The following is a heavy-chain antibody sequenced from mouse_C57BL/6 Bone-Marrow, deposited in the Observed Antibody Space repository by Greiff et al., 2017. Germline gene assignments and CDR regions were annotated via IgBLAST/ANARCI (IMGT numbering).Heavy chain of an antibody. V-gene: IGHV1-81*01. J-gene: IGHJ2*01. Sequence: VQLQQSGAELARPGASVKLSCKASGYTFTSYGISWVKQRTGQGLEWIGEIYPRSGNTYYNEKLKGKATLTADKSSSTTYMELHSLTSEDSAVYFCARRGDYGSYWGQGTTLTVSS. CDR2: IYPRSGNT. D-gene: IGHD1-1*01. CDR3: ARRGDYGSY. CDR1: GYTFTSYG.